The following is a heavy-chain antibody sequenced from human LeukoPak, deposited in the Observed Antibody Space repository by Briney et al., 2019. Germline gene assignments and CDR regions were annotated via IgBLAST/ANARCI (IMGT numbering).Heavy chain of an antibody. CDR2: INGPASNI. Sequence: PGGSLRLSCAASGFTFSLNEMNWVRQAPGKGLEWVSYINGPASNIFYADSVKGRFTISRDNSKNTLYLQMNSLRAEDTAVYYCARLTGRITMVRGVIRWGAFDIWGQGTMVTVSS. CDR3: ARLTGRITMVRGVIRWGAFDI. CDR1: GFTFSLNE. V-gene: IGHV3-48*03. J-gene: IGHJ3*02. D-gene: IGHD3-10*01.